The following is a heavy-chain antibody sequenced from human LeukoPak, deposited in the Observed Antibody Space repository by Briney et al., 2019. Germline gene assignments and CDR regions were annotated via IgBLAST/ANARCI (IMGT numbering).Heavy chain of an antibody. Sequence: GGSLRLSCAASGFTFSNNAKNWVRQAPGKGLEWVSSLSGSSGSTYYADSVKGRFTISRDNSKNTLYLQMNSLRAEDTAVYYCAKDLGFITVTGTFDYWGQGTLVTVSS. D-gene: IGHD1-20*01. CDR2: LSGSSGST. CDR1: GFTFSNNA. V-gene: IGHV3-23*01. CDR3: AKDLGFITVTGTFDY. J-gene: IGHJ4*02.